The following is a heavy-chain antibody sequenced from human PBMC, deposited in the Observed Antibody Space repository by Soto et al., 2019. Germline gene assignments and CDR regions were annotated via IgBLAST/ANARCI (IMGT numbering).Heavy chain of an antibody. J-gene: IGHJ6*03. Sequence: EVQLVESGGGFVQPGGSLRLSCAASEFTLRNFWMHWVRQGPGTGLVWVSRMKTDGTTEYAATVKGRFTLTRDNTKNTLYLPMDGLRAEDTALYYCGGERNAYYMDVWGTGTAVTVSS. V-gene: IGHV3-74*03. CDR2: MKTDGTT. CDR3: GGERNAYYMDV. CDR1: EFTLRNFW.